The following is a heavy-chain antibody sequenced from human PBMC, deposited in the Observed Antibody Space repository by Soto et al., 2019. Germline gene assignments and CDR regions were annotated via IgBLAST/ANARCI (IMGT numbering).Heavy chain of an antibody. J-gene: IGHJ4*02. D-gene: IGHD1-1*01. CDR1: VDSFTGFW. CDR3: ARQHPLDTRVWYK. Sequence: GEALKISCNVSVDSFTGFWIGWVRQISGKGLEGLVSIYPRDSDTRYSPSFQGQVTISPDKSLSAAYLQWHSLQASHTAIYYCARQHPLDTRVWYKWGQGTLVTVSS. V-gene: IGHV5-51*01. CDR2: IYPRDSDT.